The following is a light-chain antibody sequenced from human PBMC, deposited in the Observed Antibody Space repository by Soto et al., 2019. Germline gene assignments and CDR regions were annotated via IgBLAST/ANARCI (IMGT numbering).Light chain of an antibody. V-gene: IGKV3-15*01. J-gene: IGKJ1*01. CDR1: QSVSSSY. CDR3: HQRQSWPRT. CDR2: GAS. Sequence: IVVSLSPGTLSLSQGERATFSCRASQSVSSSYLAWYQQKPGQAPRLLIYGASTRATGIPARFSGSGSGTEFTLTISSLQSEDFAVYYCHQRQSWPRTFGQGTKVDIK.